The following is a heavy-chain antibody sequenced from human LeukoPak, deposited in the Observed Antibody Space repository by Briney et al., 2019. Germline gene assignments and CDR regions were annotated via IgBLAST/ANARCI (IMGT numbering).Heavy chain of an antibody. CDR2: TYSSGST. J-gene: IGHJ5*02. V-gene: IGHV4-4*07. CDR3: ARGLYCSSTSCLYDP. D-gene: IGHD2-2*01. CDR1: GGSISSYY. Sequence: PSETLSLTCTVSGGSISSYYWSWIWQPAGKGLEWIGRTYSSGSTNYNPSLKSRVTMSVDTSKNQFSLKLSSVTAADTAVYYCARGLYCSSTSCLYDPWGQGTLVTVSS.